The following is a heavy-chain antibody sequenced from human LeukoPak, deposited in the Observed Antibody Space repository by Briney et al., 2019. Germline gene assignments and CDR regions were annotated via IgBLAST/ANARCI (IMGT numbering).Heavy chain of an antibody. V-gene: IGHV4-59*01. D-gene: IGHD3-10*02. CDR2: IYYSGST. CDR3: AVSRLFMAPTWFDP. CDR1: GGSISSYY. J-gene: IGHJ5*02. Sequence: SETLSLTCTVSGGSISSYYWSWIRQPPGKGLEWIGYIYYSGSTNYNPSLKSRVTISVDTSKNQFSLKLSSVTAADTAVYYCAVSRLFMAPTWFDPWGQGTLVTVSS.